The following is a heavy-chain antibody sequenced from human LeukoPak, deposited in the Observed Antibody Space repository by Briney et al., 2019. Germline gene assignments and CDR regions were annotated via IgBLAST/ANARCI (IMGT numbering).Heavy chain of an antibody. CDR1: GGSFSGYY. V-gene: IGHV4-34*01. J-gene: IGHJ6*03. Sequence: PSETLSLTCAVYGGSFSGYYWSWIRQPPGKGLEWIGEINHSGSTNYNPSLKSRVTISVDTSKNQFSLKLSSVTAADTAVYYCARRGRAYCGGDCYSQFVFYYYYMDVWGKGTTVTVSS. CDR3: ARRGRAYCGGDCYSQFVFYYYYMDV. D-gene: IGHD2-21*02. CDR2: INHSGST.